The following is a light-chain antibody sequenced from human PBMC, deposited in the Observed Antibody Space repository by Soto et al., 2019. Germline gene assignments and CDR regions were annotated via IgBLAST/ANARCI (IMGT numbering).Light chain of an antibody. J-gene: IGLJ1*01. CDR1: SSDVGRYNY. V-gene: IGLV2-8*01. CDR3: SSYAGSNYV. CDR2: EVT. Sequence: QSALTQPPSASGSPGQSVTISCTGTSSDVGRYNYVSWYQQHPGKAPKLMISEVTKRPSGVPARFSGSKSGNTASLTVSGLQAEDEAAYYCSSYAGSNYVFGPGTKLTVL.